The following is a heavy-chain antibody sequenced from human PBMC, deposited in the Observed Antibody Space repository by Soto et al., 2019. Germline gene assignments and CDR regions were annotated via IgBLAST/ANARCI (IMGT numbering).Heavy chain of an antibody. CDR2: IYYSGST. Sequence: SETLSLTCTVSGGSISSYYWSWIRQPPGKGLEWIGYIYYSGSTNYNPSLKSRVTISVDTSKNQFSLKLSSVTAADTAVYYCARHVSVDEIEYWGQGTLVTVSS. CDR1: GGSISSYY. CDR3: ARHVSVDEIEY. J-gene: IGHJ4*02. V-gene: IGHV4-59*08.